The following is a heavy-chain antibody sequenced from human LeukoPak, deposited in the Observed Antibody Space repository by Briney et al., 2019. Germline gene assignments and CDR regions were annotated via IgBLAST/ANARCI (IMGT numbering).Heavy chain of an antibody. CDR2: ISYDGSNK. Sequence: GGSLRLSYAASGFTLSSYAMHWVRQAPGKGLEWVAVISYDGSNKYYADSVKGRFTISRDNSKNTLYLQMNSLRAEDTAVYYCARKTDYYDSSGFIDYWGQGTLVTVSS. D-gene: IGHD3-22*01. V-gene: IGHV3-30-3*01. J-gene: IGHJ4*02. CDR3: ARKTDYYDSSGFIDY. CDR1: GFTLSSYA.